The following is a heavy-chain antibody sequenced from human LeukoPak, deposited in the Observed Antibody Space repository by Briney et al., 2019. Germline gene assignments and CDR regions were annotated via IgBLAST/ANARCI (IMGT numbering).Heavy chain of an antibody. CDR3: AHRPYTIAAAGLNYFQH. CDR1: GFSLSTSGVG. Sequence: SGPTLVNPTQTLTLTCTFSGFSLSTSGVGVGWIRQPPGKALEWLALIYWNDDKRYSPSLKSRLTITKDTSKNQVVLTMTNMDPVDTATYYCAHRPYTIAAAGLNYFQHWGQGTLVTVSS. J-gene: IGHJ1*01. V-gene: IGHV2-5*01. CDR2: IYWNDDK. D-gene: IGHD6-13*01.